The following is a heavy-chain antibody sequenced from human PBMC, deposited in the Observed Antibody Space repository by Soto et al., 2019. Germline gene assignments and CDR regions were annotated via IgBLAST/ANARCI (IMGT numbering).Heavy chain of an antibody. CDR2: INHSGST. CDR1: GGSFSGYY. Sequence: PSETLSLTCAVYGGSFSGYYWSWIRQPPGKGLEWIGGINHSGSTNYNPSLKSRVTISVDTSKNQFSLKLSSVTAADTAVYYCARGALYYDSSGYYSRTSYYYYGMDGWGQGTTVT. CDR3: ARGALYYDSSGYYSRTSYYYYGMDG. D-gene: IGHD3-22*01. V-gene: IGHV4-34*01. J-gene: IGHJ6*02.